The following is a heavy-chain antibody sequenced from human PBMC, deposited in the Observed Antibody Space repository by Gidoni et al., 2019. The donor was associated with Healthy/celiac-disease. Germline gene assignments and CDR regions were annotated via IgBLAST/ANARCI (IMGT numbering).Heavy chain of an antibody. CDR1: GFTFSSYG. Sequence: QVQLVESGGGVVQPGRSLRLSCAASGFTFSSYGMHWVRQAPGKGLEWVAVISYDGSNKYYADSVKGRFTISRDNSKNTLYLQMNSLRAEDTAVYYCAKAPGEMATTDDCYYYYGMDVWGQGTTVTVSS. CDR3: AKAPGEMATTDDCYYYYGMDV. J-gene: IGHJ6*02. CDR2: ISYDGSNK. D-gene: IGHD1-1*01. V-gene: IGHV3-30*18.